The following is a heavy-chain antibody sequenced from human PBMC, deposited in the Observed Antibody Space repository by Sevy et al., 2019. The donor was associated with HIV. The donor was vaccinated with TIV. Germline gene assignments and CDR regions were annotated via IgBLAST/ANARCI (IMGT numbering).Heavy chain of an antibody. J-gene: IGHJ4*02. V-gene: IGHV3-9*01. CDR2: ITWNSGNT. D-gene: IGHD6-13*01. CDR1: GFAFETYP. Sequence: GGSLRLSCSASGFAFETYPMHWVRQAPGKGLEWVSGITWNSGNTGYADSVKGRLIVSRDNAKESLFLQMDSLRPDDTAVYFCTIEVRPLIAAAGGYFDLWGQGTLVTVSS. CDR3: TIEVRPLIAAAGGYFDL.